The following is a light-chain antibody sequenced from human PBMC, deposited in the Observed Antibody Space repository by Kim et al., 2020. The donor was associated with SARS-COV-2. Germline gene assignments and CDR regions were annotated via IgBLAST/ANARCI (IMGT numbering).Light chain of an antibody. J-gene: IGKJ2*01. CDR1: LSVFNKSNKKNY. CDR3: QQYFSSPYT. CDR2: WAS. V-gene: IGKV4-1*01. Sequence: ATTHCKSSLSVFNKSNKKNYVAWYQQKPGQPPKLLIYWASTRESGVPDRLSGSGSGTDFSLTINNLQVEDVAVYYCQQYFSSPYTFGQGTKLEI.